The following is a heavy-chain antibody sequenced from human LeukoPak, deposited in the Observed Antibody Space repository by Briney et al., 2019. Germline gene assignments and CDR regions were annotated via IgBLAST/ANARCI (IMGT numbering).Heavy chain of an antibody. CDR3: ARGVATINKNIDY. J-gene: IGHJ4*02. Sequence: GGSLRLSCAASGFTFSSYAMHWVRQAPGKGLEWVAVISYDGSNKYYADSVKGRFTISRDNSKNTLYLQMNSLRAEDTAVYYCARGVATINKNIDYWGQGTLVTVSS. V-gene: IGHV3-30*04. CDR2: ISYDGSNK. CDR1: GFTFSSYA. D-gene: IGHD5-12*01.